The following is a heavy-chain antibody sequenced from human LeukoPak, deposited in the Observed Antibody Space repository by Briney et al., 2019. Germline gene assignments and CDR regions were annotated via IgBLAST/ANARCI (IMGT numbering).Heavy chain of an antibody. CDR3: ARLAVAGTPTFDY. CDR2: IYYSGST. J-gene: IGHJ4*02. D-gene: IGHD6-19*01. CDR1: GGSISSSSYY. V-gene: IGHV4-39*01. Sequence: SETLSLTCTVSGGSISSSSYYWGWIRQPPGKGLEWIGSIYYSGSTYYNPSLKSRVTISVDTSKNQFSLKLSSVTAADTAVYYCARLAVAGTPTFDYWGQGTLVTVSS.